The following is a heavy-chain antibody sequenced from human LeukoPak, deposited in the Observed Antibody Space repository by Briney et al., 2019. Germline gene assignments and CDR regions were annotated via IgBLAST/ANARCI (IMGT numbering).Heavy chain of an antibody. Sequence: GGSLRLSCAASGFIFNNYGLVWVRQAPGKGLEWVSAISNDGGGTTYADFVKGRFTISRDNSKTTLYLQMNSLRAEDTAVYYCAKGSSSYYFAFDIWGQGTMVTVSS. CDR2: ISNDGGGT. V-gene: IGHV3-23*01. CDR1: GFIFNNYG. D-gene: IGHD6-13*01. J-gene: IGHJ3*02. CDR3: AKGSSSYYFAFDI.